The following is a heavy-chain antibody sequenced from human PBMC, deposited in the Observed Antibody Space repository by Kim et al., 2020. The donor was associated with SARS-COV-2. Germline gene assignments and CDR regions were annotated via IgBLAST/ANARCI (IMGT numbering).Heavy chain of an antibody. CDR3: ARDSFSPPNSAGYSSSWAYYYYGMDV. CDR1: GYTFTSYA. J-gene: IGHJ6*02. D-gene: IGHD6-13*01. V-gene: IGHV1-3*02. CDR2: SNAGNGNT. Sequence: ASVKVSCKASGYTFTSYAMHWVRQAPGQRLEWMGWSNAGNGNTKYSQEFQGRVTITRDTSASTAYMELSSLRSEDMAVYYCARDSFSPPNSAGYSSSWAYYYYGMDVWGQGTTVTVSS.